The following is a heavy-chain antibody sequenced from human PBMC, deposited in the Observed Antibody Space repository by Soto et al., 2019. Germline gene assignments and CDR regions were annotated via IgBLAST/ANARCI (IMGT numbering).Heavy chain of an antibody. CDR3: ARVISLYDFWSGYTFDP. D-gene: IGHD3-3*01. V-gene: IGHV3-7*01. J-gene: IGHJ5*02. Sequence: GSLRLSCAASGFTFSSYWMSWVRQAPGKGLEWVANIKQDGSEKYYVDSVKGRFTISRDNAKNSLYLQMNSLRAEDTAVYYCARVISLYDFWSGYTFDPWGQGTLVTVSS. CDR1: GFTFSSYW. CDR2: IKQDGSEK.